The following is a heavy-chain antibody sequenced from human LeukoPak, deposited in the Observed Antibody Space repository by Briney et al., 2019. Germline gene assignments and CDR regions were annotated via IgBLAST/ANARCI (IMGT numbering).Heavy chain of an antibody. Sequence: GGSLRLSCAASGFTFSIFGIHWVRQAPGKGLEWVAAISPDGNKEYYTESVKGRFTVSRDNSNNMIYLQINSLRGEGSAVYYCAKINNVDDFWGQGTLVTVSS. CDR3: AKINNVDDF. J-gene: IGHJ4*02. CDR1: GFTFSIFG. CDR2: ISPDGNKE. V-gene: IGHV3-30*18. D-gene: IGHD1/OR15-1a*01.